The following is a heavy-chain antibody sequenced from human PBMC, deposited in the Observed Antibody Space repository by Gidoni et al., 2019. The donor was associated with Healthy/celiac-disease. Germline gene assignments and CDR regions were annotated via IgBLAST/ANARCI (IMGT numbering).Heavy chain of an antibody. Sequence: EVQLVASGGGLVQPGRSLRLSCAASGFTFADYAMHWVRQAPGKGLEWGSGISWNSGSIGYADSVKGRFTISRDNAKNSLYLQMNSLRAEDTALYYCAKAPRGVVSPYDAFDIWGQGTMVTVSS. CDR1: GFTFADYA. J-gene: IGHJ3*02. V-gene: IGHV3-9*01. D-gene: IGHD2-15*01. CDR3: AKAPRGVVSPYDAFDI. CDR2: ISWNSGSI.